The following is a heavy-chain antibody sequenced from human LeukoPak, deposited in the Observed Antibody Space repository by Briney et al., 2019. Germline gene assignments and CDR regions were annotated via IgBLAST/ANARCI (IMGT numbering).Heavy chain of an antibody. V-gene: IGHV3-30-3*01. D-gene: IGHD2-8*01. CDR1: GFPFSSFA. J-gene: IGHJ5*02. CDR3: ARAGSTNSFDP. Sequence: GGSLRLSCAASGFPFSSFAMHWVRQAPGKGPEWVAVISYDGGNKFYADSVKGRFTISRDNSKNTLYLQMNSLEIEDTAVYYCARAGSTNSFDPWGQGTLVTVSS. CDR2: ISYDGGNK.